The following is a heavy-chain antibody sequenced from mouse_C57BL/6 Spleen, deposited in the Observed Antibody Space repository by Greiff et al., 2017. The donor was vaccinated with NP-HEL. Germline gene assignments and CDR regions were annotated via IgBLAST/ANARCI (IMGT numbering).Heavy chain of an antibody. V-gene: IGHV1-81*01. CDR3: ARSLYYYGCSSYAMDY. Sequence: QVQLQQSGAELARPGASVKLSCKASGYTFTSYGISWVKQRTGQGLEWIGEIYPRSGNTYYNEKFKGKATLTADKSSSTAYMELRSLTSEDSAVYFCARSLYYYGCSSYAMDYWGQGTSVTVSS. CDR2: IYPRSGNT. CDR1: GYTFTSYG. J-gene: IGHJ4*01. D-gene: IGHD1-1*01.